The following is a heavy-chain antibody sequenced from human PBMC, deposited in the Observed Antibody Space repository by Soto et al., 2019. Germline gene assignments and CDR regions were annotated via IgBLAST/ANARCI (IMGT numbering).Heavy chain of an antibody. CDR2: ISGSGGKT. D-gene: IGHD2-8*01. J-gene: IGHJ1*01. V-gene: IGHV3-23*01. CDR3: ARESKWYGGQYFQD. Sequence: EVQLLQSGGGLAQPGTSLRLSCAASGFTFKYYAMTWVRQAPGKGLEWVSTISGSGGKTDYADSVKGRFRVSRDNSKDTLYLQMDSLRSDDTALYYCARESKWYGGQYFQDCGQGTLVTVSS. CDR1: GFTFKYYA.